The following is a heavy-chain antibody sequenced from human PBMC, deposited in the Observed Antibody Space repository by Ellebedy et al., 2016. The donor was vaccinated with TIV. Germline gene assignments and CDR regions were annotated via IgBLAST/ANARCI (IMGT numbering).Heavy chain of an antibody. CDR3: ATYGYDGY. CDR1: GGSISSYY. CDR2: VYYSGST. Sequence: SETLSLTCTVSGGSISSYYWSWIRQPPGKGLEWIGYVYYSGSTNYNPSLKSRVTISVDTSKKQFSLKLTSVTAADTAVYYCATYGYDGYWGQGTLVTVSS. V-gene: IGHV4-59*01. D-gene: IGHD5-18*01. J-gene: IGHJ4*02.